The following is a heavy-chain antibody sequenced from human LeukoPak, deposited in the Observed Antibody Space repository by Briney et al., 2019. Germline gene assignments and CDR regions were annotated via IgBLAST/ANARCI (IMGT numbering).Heavy chain of an antibody. J-gene: IGHJ4*02. V-gene: IGHV1-69*13. D-gene: IGHD2-15*01. CDR3: ARDLRDCSGGSCYSGRDY. CDR2: IIPIFGTA. CDR1: GGTFSSYA. Sequence: ASVKVSCKASGGTFSSYAISWVRQAPGQGLEWMGGIIPIFGTANYAQKFQGRVTIAADESTSTAYMELSSLRSEDTAVYYCARDLRDCSGGSCYSGRDYWGQGTLVTVSS.